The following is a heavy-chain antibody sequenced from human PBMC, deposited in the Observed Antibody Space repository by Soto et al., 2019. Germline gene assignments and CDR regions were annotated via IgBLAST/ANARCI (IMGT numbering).Heavy chain of an antibody. CDR3: ARERGNSGTFDY. V-gene: IGHV1-3*01. J-gene: IGHJ4*02. CDR1: GYTFTRYA. D-gene: IGHD1-1*01. Sequence: SVKVSCKASGYTFTRYAMHWVRQAPGQRLEWMGWIDAGTGNTKFSQKFQGRVTITRDTSASTAYMELSSLISEDTAVYYCARERGNSGTFDYWGQGALVTVSS. CDR2: IDAGTGNT.